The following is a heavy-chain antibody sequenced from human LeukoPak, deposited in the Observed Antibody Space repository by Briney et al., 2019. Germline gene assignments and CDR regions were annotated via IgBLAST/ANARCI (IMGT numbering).Heavy chain of an antibody. Sequence: GGSLRLSCAASGFTFSSYSMNWVRQAPGKGLEWVSSISSSSSYIYYADSVKGRFTISRDNAKNSLYLQMNSLRAEDTAVYYCARGVGTFAYFDYWGQGTLVTVSS. D-gene: IGHD1-26*01. J-gene: IGHJ4*02. CDR1: GFTFSSYS. CDR3: ARGVGTFAYFDY. CDR2: ISSSSSYI. V-gene: IGHV3-21*01.